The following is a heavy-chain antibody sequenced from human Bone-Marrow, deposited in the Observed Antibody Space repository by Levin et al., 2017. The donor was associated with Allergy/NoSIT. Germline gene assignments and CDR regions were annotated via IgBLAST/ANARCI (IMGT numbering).Heavy chain of an antibody. V-gene: IGHV4-30-2*01. J-gene: IGHJ4*02. Sequence: PSETLSLTCAVSGGSISSGGYSWSWIRQPPGKGLEWIGYIYHSGSTYYNPSLKSRVTISVDRSKNQFSLKLSSVTAADTAVYYCARGAAGNYYGSGSYYEGYYFDYWGQGTLVTVSS. CDR1: GGSISSGGYS. CDR3: ARGAAGNYYGSGSYYEGYYFDY. D-gene: IGHD3-10*01. CDR2: IYHSGST.